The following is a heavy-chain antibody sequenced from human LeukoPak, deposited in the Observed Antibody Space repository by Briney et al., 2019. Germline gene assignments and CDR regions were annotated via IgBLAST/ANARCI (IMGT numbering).Heavy chain of an antibody. D-gene: IGHD2-21*02. V-gene: IGHV3-23*01. CDR1: GFTFSSYA. J-gene: IGHJ3*02. Sequence: GGSLRLSCAASGFTFSSYAMSWVRQAPGKGLEWVSAISGSGGSTYYADSVKGRFTISRDNSKNTLYLQMNSLRAEDTAVYYCAKDVTAIRLPLDASDIWGQGTMVTVSS. CDR2: ISGSGGST. CDR3: AKDVTAIRLPLDASDI.